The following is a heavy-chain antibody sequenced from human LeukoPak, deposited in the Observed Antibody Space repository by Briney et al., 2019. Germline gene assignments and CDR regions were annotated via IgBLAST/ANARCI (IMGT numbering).Heavy chain of an antibody. CDR3: ARDQGYSSSWASY. J-gene: IGHJ4*02. V-gene: IGHV1-2*02. CDR1: GYTFTGYY. D-gene: IGHD6-13*01. CDR2: INPNSVAT. Sequence: ASVKVSCKASGYTFTGYYMQWVRQAPGQGLEWLGWINPNSVATNYAQKLQGRVTMTTDTSTSTAYMELRSLRSDDTAVYYCARDQGYSSSWASYWGQGTLVTVSS.